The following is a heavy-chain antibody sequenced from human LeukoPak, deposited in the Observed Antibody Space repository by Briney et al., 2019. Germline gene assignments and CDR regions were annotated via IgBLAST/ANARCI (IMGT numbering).Heavy chain of an antibody. CDR1: GFTFSSYA. CDR2: ISYDGSNK. D-gene: IGHD2-8*01. CDR3: ARECKARYFDY. J-gene: IGHJ4*02. Sequence: GGSLRLSCAASGFTFSSYAMHWVRQAPGKGLEWVAVISYDGSNKYYADSVKGRFTITRDNSKNTLYLQMNSLRAEDTAVYYCARECKARYFDYWGQGTLVTVSS. V-gene: IGHV3-30-3*01.